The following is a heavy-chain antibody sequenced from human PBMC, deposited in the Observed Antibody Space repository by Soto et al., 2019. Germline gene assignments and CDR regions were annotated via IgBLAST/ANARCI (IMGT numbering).Heavy chain of an antibody. CDR1: GFTFSSYG. CDR2: MWYDGSNE. J-gene: IGHJ4*02. CDR3: ARGPVGSGRNYFDY. Sequence: QVQLVESGGGVVQPGRSLRLSCAASGFTFSSYGMHWVRQAPGKGLEWVALMWYDGSNEYYSASVKGRFSISRDNYRNTLYLQMNSRRAEDTAVYYCARGPVGSGRNYFDYWGQGTLVTVSS. V-gene: IGHV3-33*01. D-gene: IGHD3-10*01.